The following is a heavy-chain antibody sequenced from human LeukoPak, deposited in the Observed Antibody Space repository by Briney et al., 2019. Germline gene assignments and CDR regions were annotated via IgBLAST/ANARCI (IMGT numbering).Heavy chain of an antibody. CDR3: ARESVFYDSSGYYSGFDS. D-gene: IGHD3-22*01. CDR1: GYTFTGNF. J-gene: IGHJ4*02. V-gene: IGHV1-2*06. Sequence: ASVKVSCKASGYTFTGNFLHWVRQAPGQGLEWMGRINPNSGATQYGQKFQGRVTMTRDTSISTAYLELSRVTSDDTALYYCARESVFYDSSGYYSGFDSWGQGTLVTVSS. CDR2: INPNSGAT.